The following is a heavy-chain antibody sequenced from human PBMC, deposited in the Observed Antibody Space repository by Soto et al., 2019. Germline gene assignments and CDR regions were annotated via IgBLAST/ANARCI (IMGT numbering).Heavy chain of an antibody. CDR3: AKVNTRIVPAADYYYYYGMDV. CDR1: GFTLSSYG. J-gene: IGHJ6*02. CDR2: ISYDGSNK. Sequence: GGSLRLSCAASGFTLSSYGMHWVRQAPGKGLEWVAVISYDGSNKYYADSVKGRFTISRDNSKNTLYLQMNSLRAEDTAVYYCAKVNTRIVPAADYYYYYGMDVWGQGTTVTVSS. V-gene: IGHV3-30*18. D-gene: IGHD2-2*01.